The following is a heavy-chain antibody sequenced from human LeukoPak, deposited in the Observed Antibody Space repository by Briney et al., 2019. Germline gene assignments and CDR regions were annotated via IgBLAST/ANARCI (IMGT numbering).Heavy chain of an antibody. D-gene: IGHD3-10*01. CDR1: GFTFTKYW. Sequence: PGGSLRLSCVASGFTFTKYWMQWVRQVPGKGLQWVSRINQNGSITDYADSVKGRFTNSRDNAKNTLYLQMNSLTAGDTAVYYCARSYRDFWGQGTLVTVSS. CDR3: ARSYRDF. CDR2: INQNGSIT. V-gene: IGHV3-74*01. J-gene: IGHJ4*02.